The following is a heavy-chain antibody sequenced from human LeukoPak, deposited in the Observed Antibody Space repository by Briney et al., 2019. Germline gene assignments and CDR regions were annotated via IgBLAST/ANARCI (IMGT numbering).Heavy chain of an antibody. CDR3: AKYRRYRIAAAEENWFDP. J-gene: IGHJ5*02. CDR1: GFTFSSYA. V-gene: IGHV3-23*01. D-gene: IGHD6-13*01. CDR2: ISGSGGST. Sequence: PGGSLRLSCAASGFTFSSYAMSWVRQAPGKGLEWVSAISGSGGSTYYADSVKGRFTISRDNSKNTLYLQMNSLRAEVTAVYYCAKYRRYRIAAAEENWFDPWGQGTLVTVSS.